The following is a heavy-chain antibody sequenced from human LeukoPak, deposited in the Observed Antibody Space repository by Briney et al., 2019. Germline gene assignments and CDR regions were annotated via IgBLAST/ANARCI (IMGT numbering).Heavy chain of an antibody. CDR1: GFTFSDYY. Sequence: PGGSLRLSCAASGFTFSDYYMSWIRQAPGKGLEWVSYISSSGSTIYYADSVKGRFTISRDNAKNSLYLQMDSLRAEDTAMYYCARQSRPNIGAAASPFGHWGQGTVVSVSS. D-gene: IGHD6-13*01. CDR2: ISSSGSTI. CDR3: ARQSRPNIGAAASPFGH. V-gene: IGHV3-11*04. J-gene: IGHJ4*02.